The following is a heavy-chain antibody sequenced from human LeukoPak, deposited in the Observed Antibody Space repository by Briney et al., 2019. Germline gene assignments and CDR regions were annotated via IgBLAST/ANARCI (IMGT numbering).Heavy chain of an antibody. CDR1: GFTLGSYS. V-gene: IGHV3-48*01. CDR2: ISGTTANI. Sequence: PGGSLRLSCSPSGFTLGSYSMSWVRQAPGKGLQWVSFISGTTANIFYADSVKGRFTISRDNADNSLFLQMSSLRVEDTGVYYCARDAVQAGTPFYFDVWGQGALVTVSS. CDR3: ARDAVQAGTPFYFDV. D-gene: IGHD6-19*01. J-gene: IGHJ4*02.